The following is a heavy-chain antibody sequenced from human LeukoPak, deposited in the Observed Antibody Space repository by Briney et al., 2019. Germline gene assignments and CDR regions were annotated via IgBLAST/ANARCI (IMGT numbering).Heavy chain of an antibody. V-gene: IGHV3-21*01. J-gene: IGHJ4*02. CDR3: ARANPPGISFFDS. CDR2: ISSSSSSI. Sequence: PGGSLRLYCAASGFTFSSYSMNWVRQTPGKGLEWVSPISSSSSSIHYADSVKGRFTISRDNAKNSLYLQMNSLRAEDTAGYDCARANPPGISFFDSWGQGTLVTDSS. D-gene: IGHD2-15*01. CDR1: GFTFSSYS.